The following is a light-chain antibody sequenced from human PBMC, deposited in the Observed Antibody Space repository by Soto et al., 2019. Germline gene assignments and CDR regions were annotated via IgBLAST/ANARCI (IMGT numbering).Light chain of an antibody. CDR2: SND. CDR3: AAWDDGLNGPV. Sequence: QSVLTQPPSASGTPGHRVTISCSGISSNIGSIVVNWYQQQLPGTAPRLLIYSNDQRPSGVPDRFSGSKSGTSASLAISGPQPEDEADYYCAAWDDGLNGPVFGGGTKLTVL. J-gene: IGLJ3*02. CDR1: SSNIGSIV. V-gene: IGLV1-44*01.